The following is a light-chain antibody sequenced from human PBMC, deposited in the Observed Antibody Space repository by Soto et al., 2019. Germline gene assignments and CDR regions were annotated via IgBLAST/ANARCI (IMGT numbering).Light chain of an antibody. V-gene: IGLV7-46*01. CDR1: TGAVTSGHY. Sequence: QAVVTQEPSLPVSPGGTVTLTCDSSTGAVTSGHYPYWFQQKPGQAPRTLIYDTSNKHSWTPARFSGSLLGGKAALTLSGAQPEDEAEYYCLLSYSSADGFGTGTKVTVL. CDR3: LLSYSSADG. J-gene: IGLJ1*01. CDR2: DTS.